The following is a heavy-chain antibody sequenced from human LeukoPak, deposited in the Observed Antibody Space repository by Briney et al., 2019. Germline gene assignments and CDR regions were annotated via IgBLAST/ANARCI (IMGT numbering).Heavy chain of an antibody. V-gene: IGHV4-59*08. D-gene: IGHD5-12*01. J-gene: IGHJ2*01. CDR3: AIVAIQSIVATIPFWYFDL. CDR1: GGSISSYY. CDR2: IYYSGST. Sequence: SETLSLTCTVSGGSISSYYWSWIRQPPGKGLEWIGYIYYSGSTNYNPSLKSRVTISVDTSKNQFSLKLSSVTAADTAVYYCAIVAIQSIVATIPFWYFDLWGRGTLVTVSS.